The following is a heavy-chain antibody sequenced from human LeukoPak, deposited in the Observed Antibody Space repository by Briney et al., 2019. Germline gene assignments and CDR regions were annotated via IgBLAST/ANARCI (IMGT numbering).Heavy chain of an antibody. Sequence: PSETLSLTCTVSGGSISSYYWSWIRQPPGKGLEWIGYIYYSGSTNYNPSLKSRVTISVDTSKNQFSLKLSSVTAADTAVYYCARVGVFDYYFDYWGQGTLVTVSS. J-gene: IGHJ4*02. CDR3: ARVGVFDYYFDY. CDR1: GGSISSYY. D-gene: IGHD2-21*01. V-gene: IGHV4-59*01. CDR2: IYYSGST.